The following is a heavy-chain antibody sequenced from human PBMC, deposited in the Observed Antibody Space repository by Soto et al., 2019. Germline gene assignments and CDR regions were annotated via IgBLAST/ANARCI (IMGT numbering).Heavy chain of an antibody. D-gene: IGHD1-26*01. CDR1: EFTVSNNY. CDR3: VRRWG. Sequence: EVQLVESGGGLVQPGGSLRLSCAASEFTVSNNYMSWVRQAPGKGLEWVSLIYSDGSTAYEDSVKGRFTISRDKSKNTMYLQMNSLRVEDTAMYYCVRRWGWGQGTLVTGSS. CDR2: IYSDGST. J-gene: IGHJ3*01. V-gene: IGHV3-66*01.